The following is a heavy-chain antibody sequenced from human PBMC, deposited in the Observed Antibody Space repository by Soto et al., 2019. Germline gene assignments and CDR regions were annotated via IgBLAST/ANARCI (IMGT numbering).Heavy chain of an antibody. Sequence: VASVKVSCKASGYTFTGYDMHWVRQAPGQGLEWMGWINPNSGGTNYAQKFQGWVTMTRDTSISTAYMELSRLRSDDTAVYYCARGGVIAPYYYYIDVWRKGTTVSVS. CDR1: GYTFTGYD. CDR2: INPNSGGT. CDR3: ARGGVIAPYYYYIDV. V-gene: IGHV1-2*04. J-gene: IGHJ6*03. D-gene: IGHD2-21*01.